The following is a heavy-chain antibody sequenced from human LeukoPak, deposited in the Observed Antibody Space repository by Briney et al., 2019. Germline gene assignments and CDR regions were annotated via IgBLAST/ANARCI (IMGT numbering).Heavy chain of an antibody. D-gene: IGHD6-13*01. V-gene: IGHV3-21*01. CDR1: GFTFSSYS. CDR3: AREGIAAAGYFDY. J-gene: IGHJ4*02. CDR2: ISSSSSYI. Sequence: GGSLRLSCAASGFTFSSYSMNWVRQAPGKGLEWASSISSSSSYIYYADSVKGRFTISRDNAKNSLYLQMNSLRAEDTAVYYCAREGIAAAGYFDYWGQGTLVTVSS.